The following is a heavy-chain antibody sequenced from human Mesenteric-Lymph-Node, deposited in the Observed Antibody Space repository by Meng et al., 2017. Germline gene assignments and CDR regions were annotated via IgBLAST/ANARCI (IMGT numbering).Heavy chain of an antibody. CDR1: GYTFTDYH. CDR2: INAKNGDT. D-gene: IGHD2-21*01. V-gene: IGHV1-2*02. Sequence: ASVKVSCKASGYTFTDYHIPWVRQARGQGLEWMGAINAKNGDTTYAQKFQGRVTMTMDTSISTAYMELSSLRSDDTAVYYCVRIRRVSLWGQGTLVTVSS. J-gene: IGHJ4*02. CDR3: VRIRRVSL.